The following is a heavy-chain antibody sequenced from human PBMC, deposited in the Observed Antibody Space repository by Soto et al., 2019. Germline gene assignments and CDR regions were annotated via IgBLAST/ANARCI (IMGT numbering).Heavy chain of an antibody. D-gene: IGHD6-13*01. CDR2: INPNSCGT. Sequence: ASVKVACKASGYTFTGYYMHWVRQAPGQGLEWMGWINPNSCGTNYAQKFQGRVTLTRDTSISTASMELSRLSSDDTAVYYCARDRQQIADDYYYYYSMDVCCHGTT. CDR1: GYTFTGYY. V-gene: IGHV1-2*02. CDR3: ARDRQQIADDYYYYYSMDV. J-gene: IGHJ6*02.